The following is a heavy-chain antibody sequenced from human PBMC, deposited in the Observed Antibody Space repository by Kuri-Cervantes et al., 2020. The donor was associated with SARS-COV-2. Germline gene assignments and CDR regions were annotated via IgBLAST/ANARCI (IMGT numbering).Heavy chain of an antibody. D-gene: IGHD6-13*01. CDR1: GFTFSDYY. J-gene: IGHJ4*02. Sequence: GESLKISCAASGFTFSDYYMTWIRQASGKGLEWVGRIRSKANSYATAYAASVKGRFTISRDDSKNTAYLQMNSLKTEDTAVYYCTRHCENCLDAAAFVPNGYWGQGTLVTVSS. CDR3: TRHCENCLDAAAFVPNGY. V-gene: IGHV3-73*01. CDR2: IRSKANSYAT.